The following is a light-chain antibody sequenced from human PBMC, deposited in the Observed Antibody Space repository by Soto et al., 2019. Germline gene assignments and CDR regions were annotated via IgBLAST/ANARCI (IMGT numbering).Light chain of an antibody. V-gene: IGKV1-33*01. CDR1: QDINNY. CDR2: DAS. Sequence: DIQMTQSPSSLSASVGDRVTITCQASQDINNYLNWYQQKPGKAPKLLIYDASNLETGVPSRFSGSGSGTDYTFTISSLQPEDIATYYCQQYETIPTFGPGTKVDMK. CDR3: QQYETIPT. J-gene: IGKJ3*01.